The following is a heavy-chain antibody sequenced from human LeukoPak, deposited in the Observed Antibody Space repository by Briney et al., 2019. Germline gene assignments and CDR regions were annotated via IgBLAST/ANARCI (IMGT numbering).Heavy chain of an antibody. D-gene: IGHD1-26*01. J-gene: IGHJ5*01. CDR1: GGSISSSNW. CDR2: IYHSGST. CDR3: ARGLYYSGSQILDS. V-gene: IGHV4-4*02. Sequence: SGTLSLTCAVSGGSISSSNWWSWVRQPPGMGLERIGEIYHSGSTNYNPSLKSRVTISVDKSKNQFSLKLSSVTAADTAVYYCARGLYYSGSQILDSWGQGTLVTVSS.